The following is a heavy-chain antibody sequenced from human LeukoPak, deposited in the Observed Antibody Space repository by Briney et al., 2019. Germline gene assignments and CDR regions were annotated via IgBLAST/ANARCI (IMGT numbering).Heavy chain of an antibody. J-gene: IGHJ4*02. CDR2: IRYDGSNK. D-gene: IGHD3-10*01. CDR1: GFTFSSYG. Sequence: GGSLRLSCAASGFTFSSYGMHWVRQAPGKGLEWVAFIRYDGSNKYYADSVKGRFTISRDNSKNTLYLQMNSLRAEDTAVYYCARVRTSFRYFDYWGQGTLVTVSS. V-gene: IGHV3-30*02. CDR3: ARVRTSFRYFDY.